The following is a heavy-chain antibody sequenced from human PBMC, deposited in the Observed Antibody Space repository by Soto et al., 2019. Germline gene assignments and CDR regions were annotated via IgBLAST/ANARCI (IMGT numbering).Heavy chain of an antibody. V-gene: IGHV4-30-2*01. Sequence: QLQLQESGSGLVKPSQTLSLTCTVSGVSIGNGDYSCSWIRQPPGKGLGWLGYIYHRGNTYYNPALESRLTMSADRSKNQLSLSLRSVTAADTAMYYCVSSKSNRVAGPKGFDPWGQGILVIVSS. CDR2: IYHRGNT. CDR3: VSSKSNRVAGPKGFDP. D-gene: IGHD7-27*01. J-gene: IGHJ5*02. CDR1: GVSIGNGDYS.